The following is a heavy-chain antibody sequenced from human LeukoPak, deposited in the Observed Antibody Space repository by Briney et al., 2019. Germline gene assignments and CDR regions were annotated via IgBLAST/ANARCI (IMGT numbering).Heavy chain of an antibody. CDR3: AKDRGERMDIVVVPAAIQDFDY. J-gene: IGHJ4*02. Sequence: GGSLRLSCAASGFTFSSYWMHWVRQAPGKGLVWVSRINTDGSSTSYADSVKGRFTISRDNSKNTLYLQMNSLRAEDTAVYYCAKDRGERMDIVVVPAAIQDFDYWGQGTLVTVSS. D-gene: IGHD2-2*02. CDR2: INTDGSST. CDR1: GFTFSSYW. V-gene: IGHV3-74*01.